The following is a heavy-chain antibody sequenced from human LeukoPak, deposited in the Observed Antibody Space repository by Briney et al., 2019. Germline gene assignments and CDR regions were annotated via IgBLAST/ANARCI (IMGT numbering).Heavy chain of an antibody. CDR1: GGSLSSYY. CDR3: ARAAMVRGVIIKNYYYGMDV. Sequence: PSETLSLTCTVSGGSLSSYYWSWIRQPPGKGLEWIGYIYYSGSTNYNPSLKSRVTISVDTSKNQFSLKLSSVTAADTAVYYCARAAMVRGVIIKNYYYGMDVWGQGTTVTVSS. CDR2: IYYSGST. J-gene: IGHJ6*02. V-gene: IGHV4-59*01. D-gene: IGHD3-10*01.